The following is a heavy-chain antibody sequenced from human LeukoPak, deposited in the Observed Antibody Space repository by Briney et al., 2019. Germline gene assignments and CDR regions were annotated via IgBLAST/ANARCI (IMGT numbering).Heavy chain of an antibody. CDR3: VKGQRLVDY. D-gene: IGHD6-25*01. J-gene: IGHJ4*02. CDR2: SSSNGGST. CDR1: GFTFSSYG. Sequence: PGGSLRLSCSASGFTFSSYGMHWVRQAPGKGLEYVSTSSSNGGSTYYADSVKGRFTISRDNSKNTLYLQMTSLRAEDTAVYYWVKGQRLVDYRGQGTLVTVSS. V-gene: IGHV3-64D*06.